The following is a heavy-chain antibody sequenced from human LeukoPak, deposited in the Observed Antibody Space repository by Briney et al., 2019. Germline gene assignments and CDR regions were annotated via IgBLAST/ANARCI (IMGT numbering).Heavy chain of an antibody. CDR2: INTDGSHT. D-gene: IGHD1-26*01. CDR1: GLTFSSYW. V-gene: IGHV3-74*01. CDR3: TRDSYISNVYYGMDV. Sequence: PGGSLRLSCAASGLTFSSYWVHWVRQAPGKGLVWVSRINTDGSHTSYADSVKGRFTISRDNAKNTLYLQMNSLRAEDAAVYFCTRDSYISNVYYGMDVWGQGATVTVSS. J-gene: IGHJ6*02.